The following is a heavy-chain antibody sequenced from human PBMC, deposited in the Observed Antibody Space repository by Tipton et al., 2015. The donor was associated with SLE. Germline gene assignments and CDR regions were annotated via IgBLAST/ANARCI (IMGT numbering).Heavy chain of an antibody. CDR3: ARDCGGSDAFDI. D-gene: IGHD2-21*01. Sequence: TLSLTCTVSGGSISGYYWSWVRQPPGKGLEWIGEINHSGSTNYNPSLKSRVTIPVDTSKNQFSLKLSSVTAADTAVYYCARDCGGSDAFDIWGQGTMVTVSS. J-gene: IGHJ3*02. CDR2: INHSGST. V-gene: IGHV4-34*01. CDR1: GGSISGYY.